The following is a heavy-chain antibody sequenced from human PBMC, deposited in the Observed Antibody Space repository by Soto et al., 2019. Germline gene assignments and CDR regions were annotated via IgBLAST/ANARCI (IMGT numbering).Heavy chain of an antibody. V-gene: IGHV4-59*01. CDR3: AASQITMVRGVTYYYYYMDV. CDR1: GGSISSYY. D-gene: IGHD3-10*01. Sequence: SETLSLTCTVSGGSISSYYWSWIRQPPGKGLEWIGYIYYSGSTNYNPSLKSRVTISVDTSKNQFSLKLSSVTAADTAVYYCAASQITMVRGVTYYYYYMDVWGKGTTVTVSS. J-gene: IGHJ6*03. CDR2: IYYSGST.